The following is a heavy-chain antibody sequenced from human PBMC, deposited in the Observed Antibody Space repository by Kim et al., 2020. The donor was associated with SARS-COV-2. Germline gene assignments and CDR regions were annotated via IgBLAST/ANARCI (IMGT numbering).Heavy chain of an antibody. Sequence: GGSLRLSCATSGFTFSAYDMNWVRQAPGKGLEWLSFITKSGATKYYADSVQGRFTISRDNAKNTLYLQMNSLRDEDTALYYCVRDRMGGAFDIWGQGTRVTASS. D-gene: IGHD3-16*01. CDR1: GFTFSAYD. V-gene: IGHV3-48*02. CDR2: ITKSGATK. CDR3: VRDRMGGAFDI. J-gene: IGHJ3*02.